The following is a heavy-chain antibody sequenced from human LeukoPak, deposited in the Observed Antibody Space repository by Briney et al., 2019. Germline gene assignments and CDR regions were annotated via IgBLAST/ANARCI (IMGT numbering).Heavy chain of an antibody. Sequence: GASVKVSCKASGYTFTNYVINWGRQAPGQGLEWVGWISAYSGNTNYTQKFQGRLTITMDTSTSTAYMELRSLRSDDTAVYFCAREHIFERSRVDYWGQGTLVTVSS. CDR3: AREHIFERSRVDY. V-gene: IGHV1-18*04. J-gene: IGHJ4*02. CDR2: ISAYSGNT. D-gene: IGHD2-21*01. CDR1: GYTFTNYV.